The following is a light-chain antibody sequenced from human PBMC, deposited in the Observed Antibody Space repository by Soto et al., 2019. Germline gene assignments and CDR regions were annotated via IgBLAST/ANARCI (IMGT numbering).Light chain of an antibody. CDR1: QGISNY. CDR3: QQYNNWPSWT. J-gene: IGKJ1*01. CDR2: TAS. Sequence: DIQMTQSPSSLSASAGDRVTITCRVSQGISNYLAWYQQRPGKVPKLLIYTASTLQSGVPSRFSGSGSGAEFTLTISSLQSEDLAVYYCQQYNNWPSWTFGQGTKVDI. V-gene: IGKV1-27*01.